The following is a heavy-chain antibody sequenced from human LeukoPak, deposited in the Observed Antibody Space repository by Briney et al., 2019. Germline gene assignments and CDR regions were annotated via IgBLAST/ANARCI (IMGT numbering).Heavy chain of an antibody. CDR2: ISAYNGNT. CDR1: GYTFTSYG. V-gene: IGHV1-18*01. J-gene: IGHJ4*02. CDR3: ARDGLRLGELSPTPDY. D-gene: IGHD3-16*02. Sequence: ASVKVSCKASGYTFTSYGISWVRQAPGQGLEWMRWISAYNGNTNYAQKLQGRVTMTTDTSASTAYMELRSLRSDDTAVYYCARDGLRLGELSPTPDYWGQGTLVTVSS.